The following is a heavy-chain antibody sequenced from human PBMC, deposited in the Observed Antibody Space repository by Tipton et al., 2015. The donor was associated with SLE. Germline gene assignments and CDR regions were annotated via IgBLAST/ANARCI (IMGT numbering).Heavy chain of an antibody. CDR3: ARAQSSGYWYDAFDI. CDR2: IYYSGST. D-gene: IGHD3-22*01. CDR1: GGSISSHY. J-gene: IGHJ3*02. Sequence: TLSLTCTVSGGSISSHYWSWIWQPPGKGLEWIGYIYYSGSTNYNPSLKSRVTISVDTSTNQFSLKLSSVSASDTAVYYCARAQSSGYWYDAFDIWGQGTMVTVSS. V-gene: IGHV4-59*11.